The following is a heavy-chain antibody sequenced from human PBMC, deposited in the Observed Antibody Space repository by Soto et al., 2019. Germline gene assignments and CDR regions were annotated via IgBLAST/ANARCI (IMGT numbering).Heavy chain of an antibody. CDR1: GFTFSSYA. Sequence: GGSLRLSCAASGFTFSSYAMHWVRQAPGKGLEWVAVISYDGSNKYYADSVKGRFTISRDNSKNTLYLQMNSLRAEDTAVYYSARDQGITMIVVNWGQGTLVTVSS. D-gene: IGHD3-22*01. J-gene: IGHJ4*02. CDR3: ARDQGITMIVVN. CDR2: ISYDGSNK. V-gene: IGHV3-30-3*01.